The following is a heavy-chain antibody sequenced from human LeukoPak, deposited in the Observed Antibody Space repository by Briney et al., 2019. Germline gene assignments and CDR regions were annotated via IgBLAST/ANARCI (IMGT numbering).Heavy chain of an antibody. V-gene: IGHV1-8*01. Sequence: ASVKVSCKASGYTFTRYDINWVRQATGQGREGMGWMKPNSGNTGSAQKVQGRVTMTRNTSIRTAYMELSTLRSEDTAVSYCARGPPPYCSGDSCYSFLYFHHWGQGTLVTVSS. CDR1: GYTFTRYD. CDR2: MKPNSGNT. D-gene: IGHD2-15*01. CDR3: ARGPPPYCSGDSCYSFLYFHH. J-gene: IGHJ1*01.